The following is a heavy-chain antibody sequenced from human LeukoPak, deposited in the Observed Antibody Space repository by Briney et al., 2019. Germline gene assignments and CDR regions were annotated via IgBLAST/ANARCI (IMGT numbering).Heavy chain of an antibody. V-gene: IGHV4-34*01. CDR1: GGSFSGYY. Sequence: SETLSLTCAVYGGSFSGYYWSWIRQPPGKGLEWIGEINHSGSTYYNPSLKSRVTISVDRSKNQFSLKLSSVTAADTAVYYCARGSSGSYNGNFDYWGQGTLVTVSS. CDR3: ARGSSGSYNGNFDY. D-gene: IGHD1-26*01. J-gene: IGHJ4*02. CDR2: INHSGST.